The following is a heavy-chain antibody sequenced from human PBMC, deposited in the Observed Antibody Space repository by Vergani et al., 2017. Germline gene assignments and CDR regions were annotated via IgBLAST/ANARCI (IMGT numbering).Heavy chain of an antibody. J-gene: IGHJ4*02. V-gene: IGHV1-24*01. D-gene: IGHD5-12*01. CDR1: GYTLTELS. Sequence: QVQLVQSGAEVKKPGASVKVSCKVSGYTLTELSMHWVRQAPGKGLDLMGGFDPEDGETIYAQKFQGRVTMTEDTSTDTAYRELSSLRSEDTAVYYCATSPTIIVATTXNDYWGQGTLVTVSS. CDR2: FDPEDGET. CDR3: ATSPTIIVATTXNDY.